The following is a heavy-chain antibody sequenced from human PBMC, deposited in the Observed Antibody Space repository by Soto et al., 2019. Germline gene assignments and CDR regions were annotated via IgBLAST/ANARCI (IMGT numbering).Heavy chain of an antibody. CDR1: GFTVSSYR. J-gene: IGHJ5*02. CDR3: ERVLVPAGLDP. D-gene: IGHD2-15*01. CDR2: IKQDGSEK. V-gene: IGHV3-7*01. Sequence: GGSLRLSCAASGFTVSSYRMSWVRQAPGKGLEWVANIKQDGSEKYYVDSVKGRFTISRENAKNSLYLQMNSLRAEAPAVYYCERVLVPAGLDPCGQGPLVALYS.